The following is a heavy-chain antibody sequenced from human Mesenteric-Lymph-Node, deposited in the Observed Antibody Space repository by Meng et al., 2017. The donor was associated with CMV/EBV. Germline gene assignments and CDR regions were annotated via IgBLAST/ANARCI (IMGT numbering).Heavy chain of an antibody. J-gene: IGHJ4*02. CDR1: GFTFSSYA. D-gene: IGHD6-13*01. CDR3: AREGQEQQLVRGLDY. V-gene: IGHV3-30-3*01. CDR2: ISYDGSNK. Sequence: SLKISCAASGFTFSSYAMHWVRQAPGKGLEWVAVISYDGSNKYYADSVKGRFTISRDNSKNTLYLQMNSLRAEDTAVYYCAREGQEQQLVRGLDYWGQGTLVTVSS.